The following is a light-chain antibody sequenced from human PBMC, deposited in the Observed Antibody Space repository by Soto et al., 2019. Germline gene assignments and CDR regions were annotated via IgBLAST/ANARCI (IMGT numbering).Light chain of an antibody. Sequence: DIQMTQSPSTLSASVGDRVTITCRASQSISSWLAWYQQKPGKAPKLLIYKASSLESGVPSRFSGSGSGTACTLTISSMQPGDFATYYCQQYNSYPGTFGQGTKVESK. CDR1: QSISSW. V-gene: IGKV1-5*03. J-gene: IGKJ1*01. CDR2: KAS. CDR3: QQYNSYPGT.